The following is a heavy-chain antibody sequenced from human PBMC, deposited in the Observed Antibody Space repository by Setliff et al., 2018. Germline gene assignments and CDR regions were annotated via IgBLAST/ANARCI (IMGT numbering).Heavy chain of an antibody. V-gene: IGHV4-34*01. CDR2: IDHSGRT. Sequence: SETLSLTCAVYGGSLSGYYWTWIRQPPGKGLEWIGEIDHSGRTNYNPSLRSRVTISPDTSKQQFSLNLISVTAADTAVYYCARYGGGHFWFFGLWGRGTLVTVSS. CDR3: ARYGGGHFWFFGL. J-gene: IGHJ2*01. D-gene: IGHD2-15*01. CDR1: GGSLSGYY.